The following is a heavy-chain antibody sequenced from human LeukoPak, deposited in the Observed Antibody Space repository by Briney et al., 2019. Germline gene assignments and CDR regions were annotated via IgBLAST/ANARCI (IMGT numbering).Heavy chain of an antibody. V-gene: IGHV1-8*03. CDR3: ATVAGSIDY. Sequence: ASVKVSCKASGYTFTTYDINWVRQATGKGLEWVGWMNPNSGYTGYAQKFQGRVTITRDTSISTAYMALSSLRSEDTAVYYCATVAGSIDYWGQGTLVTVSS. J-gene: IGHJ4*02. D-gene: IGHD6-19*01. CDR2: MNPNSGYT. CDR1: GYTFTTYD.